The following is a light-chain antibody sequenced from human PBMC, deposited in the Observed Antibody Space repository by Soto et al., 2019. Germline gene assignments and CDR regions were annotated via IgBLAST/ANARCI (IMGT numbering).Light chain of an antibody. J-gene: IGLJ1*01. Sequence: QSALTQPASVSGSPGQSITISCTGTSSDFGGYNHVSWYQQHPGKAPELMIYDVSNRPSGASNRFSGSKSGNTASLTISGLQAEDEADYYCSSYTSSSTLYVFGPGTKVTVL. CDR2: DVS. V-gene: IGLV2-14*01. CDR1: SSDFGGYNH. CDR3: SSYTSSSTLYV.